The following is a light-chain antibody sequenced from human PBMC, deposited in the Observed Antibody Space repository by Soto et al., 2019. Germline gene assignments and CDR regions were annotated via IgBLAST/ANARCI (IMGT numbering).Light chain of an antibody. CDR2: GAS. Sequence: EIVLTQSPGTLSLSPGDRATLSCRASQSVSSNFLAWYQQKPGQAPRLLIYGASIRATGIPDRFSGSGSGTDFTLTITRLEPEDFAMYFCHQYGSSPRTFGQGTKVESK. CDR3: HQYGSSPRT. V-gene: IGKV3-20*01. J-gene: IGKJ1*01. CDR1: QSVSSNF.